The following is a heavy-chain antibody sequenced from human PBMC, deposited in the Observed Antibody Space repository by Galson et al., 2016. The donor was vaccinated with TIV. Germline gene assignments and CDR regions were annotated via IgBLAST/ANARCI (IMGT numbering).Heavy chain of an antibody. CDR2: ISLSGSHI. CDR3: ARAVSSGDYAFDAFHI. V-gene: IGHV3-21*01. CDR1: GFTFRTYT. Sequence: SLRLSCAAFGFTFRTYTMNWVRQAPGKGLEWVSYISLSGSHIYYADSVKGRFTISRHNAKNSLSLHMNSLRAEDTAVYFCARAVSSGDYAFDAFHIWGQGTVVTVSS. J-gene: IGHJ3*02. D-gene: IGHD4-17*01.